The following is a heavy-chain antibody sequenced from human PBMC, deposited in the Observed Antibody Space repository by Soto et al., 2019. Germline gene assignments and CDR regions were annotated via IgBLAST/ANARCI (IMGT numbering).Heavy chain of an antibody. J-gene: IGHJ4*02. CDR3: ARDLGYRSSTSCYEDY. CDR1: GYTFTSYG. D-gene: IGHD2-2*01. CDR2: ISAYNGNT. Sequence: ASVKVSCKASGYTFTSYGISWVRQAPGQGLEWMGWISAYNGNTNYAQKLQGRVTMTTDTSTSTAYMELRSLRSDDTAVFYCARDLGYRSSTSCYEDYWGQGTLVTVSS. V-gene: IGHV1-18*01.